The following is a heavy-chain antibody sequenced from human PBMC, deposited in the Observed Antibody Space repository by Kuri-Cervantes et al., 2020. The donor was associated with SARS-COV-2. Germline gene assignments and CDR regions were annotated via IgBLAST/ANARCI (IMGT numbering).Heavy chain of an antibody. CDR3: ARLLDIGGGDY. V-gene: IGHV4-59*08. Sequence: SETLSLTCTVSGGSISSYYWSWIRQPPGKGLEWIGYIYYSGSTNYNPSLKSRITISVDTSKKQFSLNLSSVTAADTAVYYCARLLDIGGGDYWGQGTLVTVSS. CDR1: GGSISSYY. J-gene: IGHJ4*02. D-gene: IGHD1-1*01. CDR2: IYYSGST.